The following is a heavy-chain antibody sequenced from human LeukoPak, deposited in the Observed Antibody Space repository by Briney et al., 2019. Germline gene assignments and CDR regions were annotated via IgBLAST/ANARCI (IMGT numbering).Heavy chain of an antibody. D-gene: IGHD3-9*01. V-gene: IGHV1-2*02. CDR1: GYTFTGYY. CDR3: ARKPRIRYYPPPFDY. J-gene: IGHJ4*02. CDR2: INPNSGGT. Sequence: ASVKVSCKASGYTFTGYYMHWVRQAPGQGLEWMGWINPNSGGTNYAQKFQGRVTMTRDTSISTAYMELSRLRSDDTAVYYCARKPRIRYYPPPFDYWGQGTLVTVSS.